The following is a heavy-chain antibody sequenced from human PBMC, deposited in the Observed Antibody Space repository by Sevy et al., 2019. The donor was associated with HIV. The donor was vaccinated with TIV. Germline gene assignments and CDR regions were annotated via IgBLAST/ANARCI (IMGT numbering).Heavy chain of an antibody. CDR1: GFAFSSYS. D-gene: IGHD4-4*01. V-gene: IGHV3-48*01. CDR3: ARVPIGNDYMRG. Sequence: GGSLRLSCAASGFAFSSYSMNWVRQAPGKGLEWVSYISSSSSTIYYADSVKGRFTISRDNAKNSLYLQMNSLRAEDTAVYYCARVPIGNDYMRGWGQGTLVTVSS. CDR2: ISSSSSTI. J-gene: IGHJ4*02.